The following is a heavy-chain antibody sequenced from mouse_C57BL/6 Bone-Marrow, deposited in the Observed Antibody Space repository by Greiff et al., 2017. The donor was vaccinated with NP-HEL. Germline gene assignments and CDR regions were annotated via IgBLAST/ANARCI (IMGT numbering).Heavy chain of an antibody. J-gene: IGHJ2*01. CDR2: IDPSDSYT. CDR1: GYTFTSYW. V-gene: IGHV1-69*01. Sequence: QVQLKQPGAELVMPGASVKLSCKASGYTFTSYWMHWVKQRPGQGLEWIGEIDPSDSYTNYNQKFKGKSTLTVDKSSSTAYMQLSSLTSEDSAVYYCARGKRYGSYYFDYWGQGTTLTVSS. CDR3: ARGKRYGSYYFDY. D-gene: IGHD1-1*01.